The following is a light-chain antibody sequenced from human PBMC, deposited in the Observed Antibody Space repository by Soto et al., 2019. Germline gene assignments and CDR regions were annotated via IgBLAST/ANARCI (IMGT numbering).Light chain of an antibody. Sequence: DSLMTPCPSTQSTALGDRAAITCRASHSISSWVAWYQQKPGEAPKLMIYDASSLEGGVPSRFSGSGSGTEFTLTISRLQPDDVANYYCQQYNRYSRTFGQGTKVDTK. J-gene: IGKJ1*01. V-gene: IGKV1-5*01. CDR3: QQYNRYSRT. CDR1: HSISSW. CDR2: DAS.